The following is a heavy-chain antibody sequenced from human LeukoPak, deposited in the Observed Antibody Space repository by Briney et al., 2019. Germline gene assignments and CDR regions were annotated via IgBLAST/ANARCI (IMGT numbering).Heavy chain of an antibody. CDR3: ARLGSSSSLFDY. Sequence: ESLKISCKGSGYKFTTYWIGWVRQVPGKGLEWMGIIYPGDSDTRYSPSFQGQVTISADKSISTAYLQWSSLKASDTAMYYCARLGSSSSLFDYWGQGTLVTVSS. CDR2: IYPGDSDT. V-gene: IGHV5-51*01. J-gene: IGHJ4*02. CDR1: GYKFTTYW. D-gene: IGHD6-6*01.